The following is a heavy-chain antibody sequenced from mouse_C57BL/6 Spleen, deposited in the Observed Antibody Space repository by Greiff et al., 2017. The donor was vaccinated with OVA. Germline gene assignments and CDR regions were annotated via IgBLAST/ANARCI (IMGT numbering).Heavy chain of an antibody. J-gene: IGHJ2*01. CDR3: ARLRREGFDY. Sequence: VQLKQSGPVLVKPGASVKMSCKASGYTFTDYYMNWVKQSHGKSLEWIGVINPYNGGTSYNQKFKGKATLTVDKSSSTAYMELNSLTSEDSAVYYCARLRREGFDYWGQGTTLTVSS. CDR1: GYTFTDYY. D-gene: IGHD2-12*01. CDR2: INPYNGGT. V-gene: IGHV1-19*01.